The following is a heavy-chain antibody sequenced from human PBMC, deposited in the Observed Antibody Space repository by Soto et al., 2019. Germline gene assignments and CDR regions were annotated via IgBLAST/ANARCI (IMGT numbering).Heavy chain of an antibody. CDR3: AHEEVLRGVDY. CDR2: IYWDDDK. J-gene: IGHJ4*02. V-gene: IGHV2-5*02. Sequence: QITLKESGPPLVKPTQTLTLTCTFSGFSLSTSGVGVGWIRQPPGKALEWLALIYWDDDKRHSPSLKSRLTITHDTSKTPVVLTMTNMDPVDTAPYYCAHEEVLRGVDYWGQGTLVTVSS. D-gene: IGHD3-10*01. CDR1: GFSLSTSGVG.